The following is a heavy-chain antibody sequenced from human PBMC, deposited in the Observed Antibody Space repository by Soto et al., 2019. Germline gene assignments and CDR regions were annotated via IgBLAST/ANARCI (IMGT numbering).Heavy chain of an antibody. J-gene: IGHJ6*03. Sequence: HPGGSLRLSCAASGFTFSSYGMHWVRQAPGKGLEWVAVISYDGSNKYYADSVKGRFTISRDNSKNTLYLQMNSLRAEDTAVYYCAKGLGGSWLDYYYMDVWGKETTVTVSS. CDR1: GFTFSSYG. CDR2: ISYDGSNK. CDR3: AKGLGGSWLDYYYMDV. D-gene: IGHD6-13*01. V-gene: IGHV3-30*18.